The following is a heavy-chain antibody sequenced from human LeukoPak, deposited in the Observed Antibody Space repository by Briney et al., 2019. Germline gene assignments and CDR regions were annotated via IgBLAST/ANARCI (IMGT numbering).Heavy chain of an antibody. D-gene: IGHD6-6*01. V-gene: IGHV4-59*05. CDR2: IYYSGTT. CDR3: ARASSSSRDFHY. CDR1: GGSISSHY. Sequence: SETLSLTCTVSGGSISSHYWSWIRQPPGKGLEWIGSIYYSGTTFYNPSLKSRVTISVDASKTQFSLKLGSVTAADTAVYYCARASSSSRDFHYWGQGTLVTVSS. J-gene: IGHJ4*02.